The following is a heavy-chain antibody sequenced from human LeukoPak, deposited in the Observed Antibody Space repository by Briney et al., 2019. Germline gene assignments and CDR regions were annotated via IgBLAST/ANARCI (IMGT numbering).Heavy chain of an antibody. D-gene: IGHD3-22*01. CDR1: GFTFSSYS. V-gene: IGHV3-21*01. CDR2: ISSSSSYI. Sequence: PGGSLRLSCAASGFTFSSYSMNWVRQAPGKGLEWVSSISSSSSYIYYADSVKGRFTISRDNAKNSLYLQMNSLRAEDTAVYYCARVSPLVVRLSDYWGQGTLVTVSP. J-gene: IGHJ4*02. CDR3: ARVSPLVVRLSDY.